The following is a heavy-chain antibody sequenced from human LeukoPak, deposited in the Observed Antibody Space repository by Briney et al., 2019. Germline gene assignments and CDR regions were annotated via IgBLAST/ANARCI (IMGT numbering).Heavy chain of an antibody. Sequence: SVKVSCKASGGTFSSYAISWVRQAPGQGLEWMGGIVPIFGTANYAQKFQGRVTITADESTSTAYMELSSLRSEDTAVYYCAWSGYSYGTIDYWGQGTLVTVSS. D-gene: IGHD5-18*01. CDR2: IVPIFGTA. J-gene: IGHJ4*02. CDR3: AWSGYSYGTIDY. CDR1: GGTFSSYA. V-gene: IGHV1-69*13.